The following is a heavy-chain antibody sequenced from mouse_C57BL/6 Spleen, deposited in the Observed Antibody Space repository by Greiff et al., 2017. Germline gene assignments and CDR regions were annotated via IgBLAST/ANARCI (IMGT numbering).Heavy chain of an antibody. CDR3: ARDTTVVEGFAY. Sequence: VQLQQSGPELVKPGASVKISCKASGYAFSSSWMNWVKQRPGKGLEWIGRIYPGDGDTNYNGKFKGKDTLTADKSSSTAYMQLSSLTSEDSAVYFCARDTTVVEGFAYWGQGTLVTVSA. CDR1: GYAFSSSW. V-gene: IGHV1-82*01. J-gene: IGHJ3*01. CDR2: IYPGDGDT. D-gene: IGHD1-1*01.